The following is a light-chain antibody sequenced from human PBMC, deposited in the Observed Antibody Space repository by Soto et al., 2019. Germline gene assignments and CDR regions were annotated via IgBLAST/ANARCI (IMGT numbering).Light chain of an antibody. V-gene: IGLV2-14*01. Sequence: QSALTQPASVSGSPGQSITISCTGTSSDVGGYNYVSWYQQHPGKAPKLMIYEVSNRPSGVSNRFSGSKSGNTASLTISGLQAEDEADYYCSSYTSSRRGLVFGGGTKVTVL. J-gene: IGLJ3*02. CDR2: EVS. CDR3: SSYTSSRRGLV. CDR1: SSDVGGYNY.